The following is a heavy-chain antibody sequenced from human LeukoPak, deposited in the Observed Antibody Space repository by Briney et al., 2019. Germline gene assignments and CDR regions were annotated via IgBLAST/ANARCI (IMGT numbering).Heavy chain of an antibody. Sequence: ASLKVSCKASGGTFSSYAISWVRQAPGQGLEWMGWINPNSGGTNYAQKFQGRVTMTRDTSISTAYMELSRLRSDDTAVYYCARLRIVVVTANRDAFDIWGQGTMVTVSS. CDR3: ARLRIVVVTANRDAFDI. CDR1: GGTFSSYA. V-gene: IGHV1-2*02. D-gene: IGHD2-21*02. CDR2: INPNSGGT. J-gene: IGHJ3*02.